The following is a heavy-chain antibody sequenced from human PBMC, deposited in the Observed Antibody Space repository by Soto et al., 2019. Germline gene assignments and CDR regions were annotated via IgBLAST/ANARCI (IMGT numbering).Heavy chain of an antibody. J-gene: IGHJ4*02. V-gene: IGHV4-31*03. Sequence: SETLSLTCTVSGGSISSGGYYWSWIRQHPGKGLEWIGYIYYSGSTYYNPSLKSRVTISVDTSKNQFSLKLSSVTAADTAVYYCARDSGYSYGPIDYWGQGTLVTVSS. CDR1: GGSISSGGYY. D-gene: IGHD5-18*01. CDR3: ARDSGYSYGPIDY. CDR2: IYYSGST.